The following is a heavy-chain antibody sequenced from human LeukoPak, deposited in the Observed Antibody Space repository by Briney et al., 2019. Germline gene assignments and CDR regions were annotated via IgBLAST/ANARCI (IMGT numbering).Heavy chain of an antibody. V-gene: IGHV4-34*01. D-gene: IGHD3-22*01. J-gene: IGHJ3*02. CDR2: INHSGST. CDR3: ARGLDDSSGYYDDDAFDI. Sequence: PSEALSLTCAVYGGSFSGYYWSWVRQPPGKGLEWLGEINHSGSTNYNPSLKSRVTISVDTSKNQFSLKLSSVTAADTAVYYCARGLDDSSGYYDDDAFDIWGQGTMVTVSS. CDR1: GGSFSGYY.